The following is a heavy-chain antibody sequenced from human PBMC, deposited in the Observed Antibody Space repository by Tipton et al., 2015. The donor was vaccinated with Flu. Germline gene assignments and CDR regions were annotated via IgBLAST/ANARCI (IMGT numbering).Heavy chain of an antibody. D-gene: IGHD3-16*01. CDR1: GFTFSSYS. V-gene: IGHV3-21*01. Sequence: SLRLSCAASGFTFSSYSMNWVRQAPGKGLEWVSSISSSSSYIYYADSVKGRFTISRDNAKNSLYLQMNSLRAEDTAVYYCARGGRGGGETDYYYYMDVWGKGTTVTVSS. CDR2: ISSSSSYI. CDR3: ARGGRGGGETDYYYYMDV. J-gene: IGHJ6*03.